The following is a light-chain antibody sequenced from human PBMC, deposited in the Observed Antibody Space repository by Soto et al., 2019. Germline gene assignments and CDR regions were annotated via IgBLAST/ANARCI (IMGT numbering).Light chain of an antibody. Sequence: ETVMTQSPATLSVSPGERTTLSCRASQSVSGDLAWYQQKPGQAPRLLIYGASTRATGIPARFSGSGSGTEFTLTISSLQSADFEVYYSQPYGTSPLTFGQGTRLEIK. CDR3: QPYGTSPLT. CDR2: GAS. J-gene: IGKJ5*01. CDR1: QSVSGD. V-gene: IGKV3-15*01.